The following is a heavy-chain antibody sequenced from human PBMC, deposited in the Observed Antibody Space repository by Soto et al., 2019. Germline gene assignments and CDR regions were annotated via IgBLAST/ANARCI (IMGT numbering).Heavy chain of an antibody. CDR1: GYTFTSYY. CDR3: ATEVTMVRGVITFGYFDL. Sequence: GASVKVSCKASGYTFTSYYMHWVRQAPGQGLEWMGIINPSGGSTSYAQKFQGRVTMTRDTSTSTVYMELSSLRPEDTAVYYCATEVTMVRGVITFGYFDLWDRGTLVTVSS. V-gene: IGHV1-46*01. J-gene: IGHJ2*01. CDR2: INPSGGST. D-gene: IGHD3-10*01.